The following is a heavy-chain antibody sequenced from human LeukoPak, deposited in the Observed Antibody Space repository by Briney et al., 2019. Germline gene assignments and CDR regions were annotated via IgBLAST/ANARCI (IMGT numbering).Heavy chain of an antibody. V-gene: IGHV3-21*01. D-gene: IGHD6-19*01. CDR2: ISSGSSYI. Sequence: GGSLRLSCAASGFTFSSYSMNWVRQAPGKGLGWVSSISSGSSYIYYADSVKGRFTISRDNAKNSLYLQMNSLRAEDTAVYYCARGAIAVAGPPFDYWGQGTLVTVSS. CDR1: GFTFSSYS. CDR3: ARGAIAVAGPPFDY. J-gene: IGHJ4*02.